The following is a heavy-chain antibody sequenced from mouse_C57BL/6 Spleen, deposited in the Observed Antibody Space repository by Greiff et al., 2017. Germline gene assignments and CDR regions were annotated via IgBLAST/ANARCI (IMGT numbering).Heavy chain of an antibody. CDR1: GFSLTSYG. Sequence: VMLVESGPGLVQPSQSLSITCTVSGFSLTSYGVHWVRQSPGKGLEWLGVIWSGGSTDYNAAFISRLSISKDNSKSQVFFKMNSLQADDTAIYYCARNRGLGRDYFDYWGQGTTLTVSS. V-gene: IGHV2-2*01. CDR2: IWSGGST. D-gene: IGHD3-3*01. CDR3: ARNRGLGRDYFDY. J-gene: IGHJ2*01.